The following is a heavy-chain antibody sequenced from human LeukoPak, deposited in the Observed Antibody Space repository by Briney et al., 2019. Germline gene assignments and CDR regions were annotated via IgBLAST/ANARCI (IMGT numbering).Heavy chain of an antibody. Sequence: GGSLRLSCDASGFIFRDHAMHWVRQAPGKGLEWLAVVAYDGINKYYADSVTGRFTISRDNSQNTLYLQMNSLRPEDTASYYCVKEEWGKHHFDSWGQGTLVTVSS. D-gene: IGHD3-16*01. V-gene: IGHV3-30-3*02. CDR1: GFIFRDHA. CDR2: VAYDGINK. CDR3: VKEEWGKHHFDS. J-gene: IGHJ5*01.